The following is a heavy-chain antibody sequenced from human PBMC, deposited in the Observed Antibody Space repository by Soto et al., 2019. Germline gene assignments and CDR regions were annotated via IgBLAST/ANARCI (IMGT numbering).Heavy chain of an antibody. D-gene: IGHD3-9*01. J-gene: IGHJ3*01. CDR1: GFSFSSYW. V-gene: IGHV3-74*01. CDR3: TRSPGGYYID. CDR2: INTDGSST. Sequence: EVQLVESGGGLVQPGGSLRLSCADSGFSFSSYWMHWVRQGPGKGLVWVARINTDGSSTNYADSVKGRFTISRDNAMNTLYLQMNSLSAEDTAVYYCTRSPGGYYIDWGQGTMVTVSS.